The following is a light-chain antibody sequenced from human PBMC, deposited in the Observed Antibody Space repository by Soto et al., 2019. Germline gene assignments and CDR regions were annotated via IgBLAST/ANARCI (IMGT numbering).Light chain of an antibody. CDR1: QSVTDNY. CDR3: QQSYSTLWT. CDR2: GAS. Sequence: DIVLTQSPGTLSSSPGGRATLSCRASQSVTDNYLAWYQQKPGQAPRLLIYGASSRATGIPDRFSGSGSGTDFTLTISRLEPEDFATYYCQQSYSTLWTFGQGTKVEIK. V-gene: IGKV3-20*01. J-gene: IGKJ1*01.